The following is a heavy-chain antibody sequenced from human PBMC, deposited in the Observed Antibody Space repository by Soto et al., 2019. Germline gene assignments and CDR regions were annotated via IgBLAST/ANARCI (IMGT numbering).Heavy chain of an antibody. CDR2: IYHSGST. CDR3: AGPYSSSWSYFDY. D-gene: IGHD6-13*01. Sequence: SETLSLTCTVSGGSVSSGSYYWSWIRQPPGKGLEWIGSIYHSGSTYYNPSLKSRVTISVDTSKNQFSLKLSSVTAADTAVYYCAGPYSSSWSYFDYWGQGTLVTVSS. CDR1: GGSVSSGSYY. J-gene: IGHJ4*02. V-gene: IGHV4-39*07.